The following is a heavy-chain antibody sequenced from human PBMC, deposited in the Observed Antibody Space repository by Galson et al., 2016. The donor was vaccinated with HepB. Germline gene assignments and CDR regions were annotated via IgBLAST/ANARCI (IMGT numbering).Heavy chain of an antibody. D-gene: IGHD2-15*01. CDR1: GFSITTSPMC. J-gene: IGHJ3*02. Sequence: PALVKPTQTLTLTCTFSGFSITTSPMCVSWIRQPPGKALEWLALIEWDDEKYYHTSLKTRLTISRDTSRNQVVLSMTNMDPVDTATYYCARMKWGYYIFDMWGQGTAVTVSS. CDR2: IEWDDEK. V-gene: IGHV2-70*01. CDR3: ARMKWGYYIFDM.